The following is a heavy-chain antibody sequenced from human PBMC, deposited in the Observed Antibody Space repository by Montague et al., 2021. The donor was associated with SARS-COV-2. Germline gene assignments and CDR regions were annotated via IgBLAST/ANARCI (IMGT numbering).Heavy chain of an antibody. D-gene: IGHD6-13*01. Sequence: SETLSLTCTVSGGSISSSSYYWGWIRQPPEKGLEWIGSIYYSGSTYYNPSLKSRVTISVDTSKNQFSLKPSSVTAADTAVYYCARVGRQQLVRLSGMDVWGQGTTVTVSS. CDR3: ARVGRQQLVRLSGMDV. CDR2: IYYSGST. V-gene: IGHV4-39*07. J-gene: IGHJ6*02. CDR1: GGSISSSSYY.